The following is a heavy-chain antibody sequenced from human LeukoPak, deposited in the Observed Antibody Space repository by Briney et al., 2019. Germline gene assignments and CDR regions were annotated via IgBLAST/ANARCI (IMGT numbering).Heavy chain of an antibody. CDR2: INPNSGGT. CDR1: GGTFSSYA. CDR3: ARAYVRFLEWLSQPHYYYYGMDV. V-gene: IGHV1-2*02. J-gene: IGHJ6*02. D-gene: IGHD3-3*01. Sequence: ASVKVSCKASGGTFSSYAISWVRQAPGQGLEWMGWINPNSGGTNYAQKFQGRVTMTRDTSISTAYMELSRLRSDDTAVYYCARAYVRFLEWLSQPHYYYYGMDVWGQGTTVTVSS.